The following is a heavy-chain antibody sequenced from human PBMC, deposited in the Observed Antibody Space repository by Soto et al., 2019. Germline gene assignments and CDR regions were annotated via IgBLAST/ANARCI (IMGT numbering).Heavy chain of an antibody. V-gene: IGHV2-5*02. D-gene: IGHD3-10*02. CDR2: IYWDDDK. CDR1: GFSLSTNGVG. J-gene: IGHJ4*02. CDR3: AHSPRITMYDY. Sequence: QITLKESGPTLVKPTQTLTLTCTFSGFSLSTNGVGVGWIRQPPGKALEWLALIYWDDDKRYSPSLKSRLTITKDTSKNRVVLTMTNMDPVDTAIYYCAHSPRITMYDYWGQGTLVTVSS.